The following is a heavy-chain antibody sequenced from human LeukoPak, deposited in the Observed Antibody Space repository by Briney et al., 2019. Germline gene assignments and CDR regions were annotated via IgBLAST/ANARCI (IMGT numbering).Heavy chain of an antibody. D-gene: IGHD3-3*01. CDR3: ARDRGRSARGRWFDP. J-gene: IGHJ5*02. CDR1: GGSISSCY. Sequence: SETLSLTCTVSGGSISSCYWSWIRQPPGKGLEWIGYIYYSGSTNYNPSLKSRVTISVDTSKNQFSLKLSSVTAADTAVYYCARDRGRSARGRWFDPWGQGTLVTVSS. CDR2: IYYSGST. V-gene: IGHV4-59*01.